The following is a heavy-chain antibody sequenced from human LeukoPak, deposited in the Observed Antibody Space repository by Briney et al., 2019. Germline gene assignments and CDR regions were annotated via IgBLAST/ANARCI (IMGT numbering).Heavy chain of an antibody. V-gene: IGHV4-31*11. CDR3: ARGVVVTSSPDAFDI. D-gene: IGHD2-21*01. J-gene: IGHJ3*02. CDR1: GDSVTSGGYY. CDR2: ISNSGTT. Sequence: KPSETLSLTCAVSGDSVTSGGYYWTWFRHPPGKGLEGMGYISNSGTTSYNPSLKSRVSISVDTSDNQFSLRLTSVTAADTAVYYCARGVVVTSSPDAFDIWGQGTMVTVSS.